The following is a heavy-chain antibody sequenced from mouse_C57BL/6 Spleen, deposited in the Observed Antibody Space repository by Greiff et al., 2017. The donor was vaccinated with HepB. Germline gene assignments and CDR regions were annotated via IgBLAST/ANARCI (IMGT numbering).Heavy chain of an antibody. V-gene: IGHV1-82*01. CDR2: IYPGDGDT. Sequence: QVQLQQSGPELVKPGASVKISCKASGYAFSSSWMNWVKQRPGKGLEWIGRIYPGDGDTNYNGKFKGKVTLTADKSSSTAYMQLSSLTSEDSAVYFCARQLRLGYYFDYWGQGTTLTVSS. CDR1: GYAFSSSW. CDR3: ARQLRLGYYFDY. D-gene: IGHD3-2*02. J-gene: IGHJ2*01.